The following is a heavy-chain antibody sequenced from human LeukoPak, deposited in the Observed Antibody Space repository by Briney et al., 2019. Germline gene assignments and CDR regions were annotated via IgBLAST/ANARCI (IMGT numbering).Heavy chain of an antibody. CDR3: ARARLWSGYYDY. J-gene: IGHJ4*02. Sequence: GGSLRLSCEASGFTFSAYAMTWVRQAPGKGLEWVSSIGSDGKTHYSESVKGRFAISRDNAKNSLYLQMNSLRAEDTAVYYCARARLWSGYYDYWGQGTLVTVSS. CDR1: GFTFSAYA. V-gene: IGHV3-69-1*02. CDR2: IGSDGKT. D-gene: IGHD3-3*01.